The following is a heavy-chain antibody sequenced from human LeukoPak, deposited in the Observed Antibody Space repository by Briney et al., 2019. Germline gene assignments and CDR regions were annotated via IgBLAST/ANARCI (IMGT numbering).Heavy chain of an antibody. CDR3: ARSKDYYGSGSNLNWFDP. J-gene: IGHJ5*02. Sequence: ASVKVSCKASGGTFTSYAISWVRQAPGQGLEWMGGIIPIFGTANYAQKFQGRVTITADESTSTAYMELSSLRSEDTAVYYCARSKDYYGSGSNLNWFDPWGQGTLVTVSS. D-gene: IGHD3-10*01. CDR1: GGTFTSYA. CDR2: IIPIFGTA. V-gene: IGHV1-69*01.